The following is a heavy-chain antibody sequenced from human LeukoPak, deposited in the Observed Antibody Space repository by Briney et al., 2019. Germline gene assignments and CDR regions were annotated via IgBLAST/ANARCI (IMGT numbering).Heavy chain of an antibody. V-gene: IGHV4-61*02. J-gene: IGHJ5*02. Sequence: PSETLSLTCTVSGGSISSGSYYWSWIRQPAGKGLEWIGRIYTSGSTNYNPSLKSRVTISVDTSKNQFSLKLSSVTAADTAVYYCARHGFRFDPWGQGTLVTVSS. D-gene: IGHD3-10*01. CDR3: ARHGFRFDP. CDR2: IYTSGST. CDR1: GGSISSGSYY.